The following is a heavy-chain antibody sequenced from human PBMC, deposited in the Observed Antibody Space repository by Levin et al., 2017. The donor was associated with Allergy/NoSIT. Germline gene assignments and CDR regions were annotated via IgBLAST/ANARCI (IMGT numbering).Heavy chain of an antibody. CDR2: INHSGST. V-gene: IGHV4-34*01. CDR1: GGSFSGYY. CDR3: ARGGWGDYRVYSRWFDP. D-gene: IGHD4-17*01. J-gene: IGHJ5*02. Sequence: SETLSLTCAVYGGSFSGYYWSWIRQPPGKGLEWIGEINHSGSTNYNPSLKSRVTISVDTSKNQFSLKLSSVTAADTAVYYCARGGWGDYRVYSRWFDPWGQGTLVTVSS.